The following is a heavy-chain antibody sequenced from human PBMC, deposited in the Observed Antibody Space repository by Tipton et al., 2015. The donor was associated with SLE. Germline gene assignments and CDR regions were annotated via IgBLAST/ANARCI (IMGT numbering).Heavy chain of an antibody. CDR1: GGSISSYY. Sequence: TLSLTCTVSGGSISSYYWSWIRQPPGKGLEWIGYIYYSGSTNYNPSLKSRVTISVDTSKNQFSLKLSSVTAADTAVYYCARGALGGTTNFDYWGLGTLVTVSS. V-gene: IGHV4-59*12. CDR3: ARGALGGTTNFDY. J-gene: IGHJ4*02. CDR2: IYYSGST. D-gene: IGHD1-7*01.